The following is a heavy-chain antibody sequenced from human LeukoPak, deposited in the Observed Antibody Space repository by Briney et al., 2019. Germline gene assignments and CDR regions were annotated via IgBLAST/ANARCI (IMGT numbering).Heavy chain of an antibody. J-gene: IGHJ4*02. Sequence: GGSLRLSCAASGFSFSGYWMTWVRQAPGKGLEWVANIKQDGSEKYYVDSVKGRFTISRDNAKNSLYVQMNSLRVEDTAVYYCARETNDFWSGRRIDYWGQGTLVTVSS. CDR1: GFSFSGYW. CDR2: IKQDGSEK. V-gene: IGHV3-7*01. CDR3: ARETNDFWSGRRIDY. D-gene: IGHD3-3*01.